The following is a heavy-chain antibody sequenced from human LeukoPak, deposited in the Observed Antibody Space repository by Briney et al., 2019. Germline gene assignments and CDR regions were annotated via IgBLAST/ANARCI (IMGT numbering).Heavy chain of an antibody. CDR3: ARKQYSNSSDY. J-gene: IGHJ4*02. V-gene: IGHV3-33*01. D-gene: IGHD4-11*01. CDR1: GFTFSSYG. Sequence: GGSLRLSCAASGFTFSSYGMHWVRQAPGKGLEWVAVIWYDGSNKYYADSVKGRFTISRDNSKNTLYLQMNSLRAEDTAVYYCARKQYSNSSDYWGQGTLVTVSS. CDR2: IWYDGSNK.